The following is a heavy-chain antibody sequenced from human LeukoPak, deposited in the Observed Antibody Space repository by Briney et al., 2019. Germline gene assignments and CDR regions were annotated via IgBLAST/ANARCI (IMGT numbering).Heavy chain of an antibody. Sequence: GGSLRLSCAASGFTFSSYSMNWVRQAPGKGLEWVSSISSSSSYIYYADSVKGRFTISRDNAKNSLYLQMNSLRAEDTAVYYCAREVYFSGCSSTSCSRGHYYYMDVWGKGTTVTVSS. V-gene: IGHV3-21*01. J-gene: IGHJ6*03. CDR1: GFTFSSYS. D-gene: IGHD2-2*01. CDR2: ISSSSSYI. CDR3: AREVYFSGCSSTSCSRGHYYYMDV.